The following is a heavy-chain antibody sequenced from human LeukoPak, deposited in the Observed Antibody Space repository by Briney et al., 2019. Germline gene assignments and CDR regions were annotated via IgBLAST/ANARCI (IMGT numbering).Heavy chain of an antibody. V-gene: IGHV3-30*18. Sequence: GGPLRLSCAASGFSFSGYRMHWVRQAPGKGLEWVAVISYDGSNKFYADSVKGRFTISRDNSKNTLYLQMNSLRAEDTAVYYCAKLGYSSGWYDFQIDAFDFWGQGTMVTVSS. D-gene: IGHD6-19*01. J-gene: IGHJ3*01. CDR3: AKLGYSSGWYDFQIDAFDF. CDR2: ISYDGSNK. CDR1: GFSFSGYR.